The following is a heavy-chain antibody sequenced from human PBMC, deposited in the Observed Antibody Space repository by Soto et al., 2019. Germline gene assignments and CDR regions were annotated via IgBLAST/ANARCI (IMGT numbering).Heavy chain of an antibody. CDR1: GDSIRGYY. CDR2: VHYTGST. D-gene: IGHD2-2*01. Sequence: SETLSLTCTVSGDSIRGYYWMWIRQPPGKGLEWIGFVHYTGSTYYNPSLKSRVTMSVDASKNQFSLKVTSVTAADTAVYFCAREVPGAGWLDPWGQGALVTVS. CDR3: AREVPGAGWLDP. J-gene: IGHJ5*02. V-gene: IGHV4-59*01.